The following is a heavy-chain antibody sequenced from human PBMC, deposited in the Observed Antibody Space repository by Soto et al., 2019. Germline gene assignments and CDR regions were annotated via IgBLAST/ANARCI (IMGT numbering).Heavy chain of an antibody. CDR2: IAYDGSGE. CDR3: ARGWNNPGYLDS. D-gene: IGHD1-1*01. CDR1: GFDFSRYA. J-gene: IGHJ4*02. Sequence: QVRLVESGGGVVQPGRSLRLSCAASGFDFSRYAMHWVRQAPGKGLEWMAVIAYDGSGESYSDSVKGRFTISRDNAIDILYLQMNSLKTEDTAIHYCARGWNNPGYLDSWGLGTLITVSS. V-gene: IGHV3-30*04.